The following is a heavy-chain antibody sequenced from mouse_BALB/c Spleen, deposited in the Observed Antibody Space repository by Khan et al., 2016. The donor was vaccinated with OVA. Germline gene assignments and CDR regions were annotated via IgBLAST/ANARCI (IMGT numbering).Heavy chain of an antibody. D-gene: IGHD1-1*01. V-gene: IGHV2-3*01. Sequence: QVQLKQSGPGLVAPSQSLSITCTVSGFSLTSYGVSWVRQPPGKGLEWLGVIWGDGGTNYHSALISRLSISKDNSKSQVSLKLNSQQTDDRATYYGAEVSSYVAVDYWGQGTSVTVSS. CDR3: AEVSSYVAVDY. CDR2: IWGDGGT. CDR1: GFSLTSYG. J-gene: IGHJ4*01.